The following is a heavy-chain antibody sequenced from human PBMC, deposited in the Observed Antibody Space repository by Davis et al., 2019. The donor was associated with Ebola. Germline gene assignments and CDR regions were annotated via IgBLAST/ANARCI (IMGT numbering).Heavy chain of an antibody. Sequence: SETLSLTCTVSGGSVSSSSYYWGWIRQPPGKGLEWIGSIYYRGSTYYNPSLKSRVTISVDTSKNQFSLKLSSVTAADTAVYYCARHGRPYYFDYWGQGTLVTVSS. CDR1: GGSVSSSSYY. V-gene: IGHV4-39*01. CDR2: IYYRGST. CDR3: ARHGRPYYFDY. J-gene: IGHJ4*02.